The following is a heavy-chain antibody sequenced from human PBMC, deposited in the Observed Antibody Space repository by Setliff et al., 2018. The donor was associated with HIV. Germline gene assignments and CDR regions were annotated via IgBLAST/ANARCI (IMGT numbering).Heavy chain of an antibody. V-gene: IGHV1-8*01. Sequence: ASVKVSCKASATFTNVDIHWLRRATGQGLEWMGWMNPNSGVSGYGQKFQGRVTMTRDTSISTAYMELSSLTSDDTALYFCARGWGLWFGQLSILPLDPWGQGTLVTV. CDR2: MNPNSGVS. J-gene: IGHJ5*02. CDR1: ATFTNVD. CDR3: ARGWGLWFGQLSILPLDP. D-gene: IGHD3-10*01.